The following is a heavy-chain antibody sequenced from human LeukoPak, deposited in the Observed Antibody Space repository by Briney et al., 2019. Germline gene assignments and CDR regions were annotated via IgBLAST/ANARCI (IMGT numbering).Heavy chain of an antibody. D-gene: IGHD1-1*01. CDR2: IKPDGSQI. Sequence: GGTLRLSCAASGFTFSSYGMSWVRQAPGKGLEWVANIKPDGSQIYYVDSVKGRFTISRDNAKNSLYLQMNSLRAKDTAVYYCARDLNWETYWGQGTLVTVSS. V-gene: IGHV3-7*01. CDR3: ARDLNWETY. CDR1: GFTFSSYG. J-gene: IGHJ4*02.